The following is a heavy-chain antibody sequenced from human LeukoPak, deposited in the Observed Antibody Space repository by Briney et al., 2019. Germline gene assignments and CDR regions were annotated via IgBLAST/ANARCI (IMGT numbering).Heavy chain of an antibody. CDR3: ARAEYYDSSGYYFGVDAFDI. CDR2: IRQDGSEK. V-gene: IGHV3-7*03. D-gene: IGHD3-22*01. Sequence: PGGSLRLSCAASGFTFSSYWMSWVRQAPGKGLEWVANIRQDGSEKYYVDSVKGRSTISRDNAKNSLYLQMNSLRAEDTAVYYCARAEYYDSSGYYFGVDAFDIWGQGTMVTVSS. CDR1: GFTFSSYW. J-gene: IGHJ3*02.